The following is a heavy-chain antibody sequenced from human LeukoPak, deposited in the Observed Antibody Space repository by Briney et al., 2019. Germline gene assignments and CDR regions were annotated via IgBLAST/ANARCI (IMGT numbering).Heavy chain of an antibody. J-gene: IGHJ4*02. D-gene: IGHD2-15*01. Sequence: ASVKVSCKASGGTCSSYTISWVRQAPGQGLEWMGRIIPILGIANYAQKFQGRVTITADKSTSSAYMELSSLRSEDTAVYYCARDEIGYCSGGSCYYFDYWGQGTLVTVSS. V-gene: IGHV1-69*04. CDR2: IIPILGIA. CDR3: ARDEIGYCSGGSCYYFDY. CDR1: GGTCSSYT.